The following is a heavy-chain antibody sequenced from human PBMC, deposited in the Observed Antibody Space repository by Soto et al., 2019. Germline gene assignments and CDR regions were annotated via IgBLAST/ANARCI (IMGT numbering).Heavy chain of an antibody. CDR3: ASARSYSSTWHFDY. CDR1: GDSVSSNSAA. D-gene: IGHD6-13*01. J-gene: IGHJ4*02. Sequence: QVQLQQSGPGLVKPSQTLSLTCAISGDSVSSNSAAWNWIRQSPSRGLEWLGRTYYRSKWYNDYAVSVKRRITINPATSKTRFSLQLNSVTPEDTAVYYCASARSYSSTWHFDYWGQGTLVTVSS. CDR2: TYYRSKWYN. V-gene: IGHV6-1*01.